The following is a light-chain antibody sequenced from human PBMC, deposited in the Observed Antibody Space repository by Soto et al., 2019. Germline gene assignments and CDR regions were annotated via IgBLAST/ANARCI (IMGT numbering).Light chain of an antibody. CDR1: QSVSSSY. Sequence: EIVLTHSPGTLSLSPGERATLSCRASQSVSSSYLAWYQQKPGQAPRLLIYGSSSRATGVPDRFSGSGSGTVFSLTISRLDHEDLAVYYCQQYGSSLTCGGGPKVEIK. CDR3: QQYGSSLT. CDR2: GSS. J-gene: IGKJ4*01. V-gene: IGKV3-20*01.